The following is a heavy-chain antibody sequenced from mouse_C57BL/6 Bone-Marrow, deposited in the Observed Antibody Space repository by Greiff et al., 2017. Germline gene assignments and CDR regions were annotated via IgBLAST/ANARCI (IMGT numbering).Heavy chain of an antibody. J-gene: IGHJ3*01. V-gene: IGHV1-59*01. CDR2: IDPSDSYT. CDR3: AGASSGPFAY. D-gene: IGHD3-2*02. CDR1: GYTFTSYW. Sequence: QVQLQQPGAELVRPGTSVKLSCKASGYTFTSYWMHWVKQRPGQGLEWIGVIDPSDSYTNYNQKFKGKATLTVDTSSSTAYMQLSSLTSADSAVYYCAGASSGPFAYWGQGTLVTVSA.